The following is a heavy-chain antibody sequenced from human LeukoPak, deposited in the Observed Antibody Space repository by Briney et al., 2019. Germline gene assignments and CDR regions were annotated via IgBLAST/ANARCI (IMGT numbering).Heavy chain of an antibody. Sequence: SETLSLTCAVYGESFSAYYWSWIRQPPGKGLEWIGEINHSGSTNYNPSLKSRVTISVDTSKNQFSLKLSSVTAADTAVYYCARGQSYDILTANWFDPWGQGTLVTVSS. D-gene: IGHD3-9*01. CDR2: INHSGST. J-gene: IGHJ5*02. V-gene: IGHV4-34*01. CDR1: GESFSAYY. CDR3: ARGQSYDILTANWFDP.